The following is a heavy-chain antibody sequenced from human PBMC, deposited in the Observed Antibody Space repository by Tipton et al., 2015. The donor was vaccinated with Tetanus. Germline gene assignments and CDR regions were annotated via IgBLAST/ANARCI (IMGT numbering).Heavy chain of an antibody. CDR2: VYSSGST. V-gene: IGHV4-4*07. CDR3: ARDFRERSGTYYSYYYTMDV. Sequence: TLSLTCTVSGGSLNTFYWNWIRQPAGKGLEWIRRVYSSGSTNYNPSLKSRVTMSIDASKNQFSLELTSVTAADTAVYYCARDFRERSGTYYSYYYTMDVWGQGP. D-gene: IGHD1-26*01. J-gene: IGHJ6*02. CDR1: GGSLNTFY.